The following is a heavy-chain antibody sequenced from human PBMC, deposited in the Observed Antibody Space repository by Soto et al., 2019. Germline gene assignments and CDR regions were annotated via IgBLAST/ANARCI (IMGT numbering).Heavy chain of an antibody. V-gene: IGHV1-3*01. CDR1: GYTFTSYA. CDR3: ASWNDSSGYFDPPDDYYDYYGMDV. D-gene: IGHD3-22*01. CDR2: INAGNGNT. J-gene: IGHJ6*02. Sequence: ALEKLSCKASGYTFTSYAMHWVRKTPGQRLEWMRWINAGNGNTKYSQKFQGRVTITRDTSASTAYMELSSLRSEDTAVYYCASWNDSSGYFDPPDDYYDYYGMDVWGQGTTVTVSS.